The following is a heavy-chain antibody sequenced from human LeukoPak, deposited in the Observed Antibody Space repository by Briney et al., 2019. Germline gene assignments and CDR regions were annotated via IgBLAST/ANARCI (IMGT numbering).Heavy chain of an antibody. CDR1: GCTFSSYA. CDR3: ERAFNDYYGSGSYEYYYYMDV. D-gene: IGHD3-10*01. V-gene: IGHV1-69*06. CDR2: SIPIFWTA. J-gene: IGHJ6*03. Sequence: SSVKVSCKASGCTFSSYAISGVRQAPGQGLEWMGVSIPIFWTANYAQKFQGRVTITAAKSKSTAYMELSSLRSEDTAVYYCERAFNDYYGSGSYEYYYYMDVWGKGTTVTVSS.